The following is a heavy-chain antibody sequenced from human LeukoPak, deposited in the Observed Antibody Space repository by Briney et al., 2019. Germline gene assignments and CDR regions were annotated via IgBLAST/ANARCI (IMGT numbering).Heavy chain of an antibody. J-gene: IGHJ4*02. CDR1: GGSISSSSYY. Sequence: SETLSLTCTVSGGSISSSSYYWGWIRQPPGKGLEWIGSIYYSGSTYCNPSLKSRVTISVDTSKNQFSLKLSSVTAADTAVYYCARHPSPHYYGSGSGLYFDYWGQGTLVTVSS. CDR3: ARHPSPHYYGSGSGLYFDY. CDR2: IYYSGST. D-gene: IGHD3-10*01. V-gene: IGHV4-39*01.